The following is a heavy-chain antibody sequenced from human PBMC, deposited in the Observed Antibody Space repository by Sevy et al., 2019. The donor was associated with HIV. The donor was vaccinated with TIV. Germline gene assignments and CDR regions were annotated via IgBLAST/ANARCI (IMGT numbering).Heavy chain of an antibody. CDR1: GFTFSSYA. D-gene: IGHD6-19*01. Sequence: GGSLRLSCAASGFTFSSYAMSWVRQAPGKGLEWVSAIRGSGGRTYYADSVKGRLTLSKANSKNTRNLQMNSLRAEDTAVYYCAKQPLAVAAAYYFDYWGQGTLVTISS. CDR3: AKQPLAVAAAYYFDY. V-gene: IGHV3-23*01. J-gene: IGHJ4*02. CDR2: IRGSGGRT.